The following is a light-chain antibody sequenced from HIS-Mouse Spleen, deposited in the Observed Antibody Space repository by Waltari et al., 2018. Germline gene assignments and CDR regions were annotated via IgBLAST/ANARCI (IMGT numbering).Light chain of an antibody. V-gene: IGLV2-23*01. Sequence: QSALTQPASVSGSPGQSITISCTGTSSDVGRYNLVSWYQQHPGKAPKLMIYEGSKRPSGVSNRFSVSKSVNTASLTISELQAEDEADYYCCSYAGSSTWVFGGGTKLTVL. CDR1: SSDVGRYNL. J-gene: IGLJ3*02. CDR2: EGS. CDR3: CSYAGSSTWV.